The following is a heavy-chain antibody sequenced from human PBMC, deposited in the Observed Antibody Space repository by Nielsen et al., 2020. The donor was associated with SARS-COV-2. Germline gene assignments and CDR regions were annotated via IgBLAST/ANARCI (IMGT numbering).Heavy chain of an antibody. V-gene: IGHV3-33*01. Sequence: LSLTCAASGFTFSSYGMHWVRQAPGKGLEWVAVIWYDGSNKYYADSVKGRFTISRDNSKNTLYLQMNSLRAEDTAVYYCARGSEVVVITSNLDYWGQGTLVTVSS. CDR1: GFTFSSYG. J-gene: IGHJ4*02. D-gene: IGHD3-22*01. CDR3: ARGSEVVVITSNLDY. CDR2: IWYDGSNK.